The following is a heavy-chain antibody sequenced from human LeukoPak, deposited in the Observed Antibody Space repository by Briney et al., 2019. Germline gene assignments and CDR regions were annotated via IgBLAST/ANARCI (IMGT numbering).Heavy chain of an antibody. CDR1: GYSFTSYW. J-gene: IGHJ4*02. V-gene: IGHV5-51*01. CDR2: ISPGDSDT. D-gene: IGHD5-18*01. CDR3: ARLGGYSYGLIDY. Sequence: GESLKISCKGSGYSFTSYWIGWVRQMPGKGLECMGIISPGDSDTRYSPSFQGQVTISADMSIRTTYLQWSSLKASDTAMYYCARLGGYSYGLIDYWGQGTLVTVSS.